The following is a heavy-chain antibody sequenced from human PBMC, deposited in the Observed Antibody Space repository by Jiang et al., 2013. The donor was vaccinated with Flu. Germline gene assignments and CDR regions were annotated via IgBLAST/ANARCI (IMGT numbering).Heavy chain of an antibody. D-gene: IGHD4-23*01. V-gene: IGHV3-23*01. CDR1: GFTFSSYA. CDR2: ISGSGGST. CDR3: AKEDTVVTGPYYYGMDV. J-gene: IGHJ6*04. Sequence: SGFTFSSYAMSWVRQAPGKGLEWVSAISGSGGSTYYADSVKGRFTISRDNSKNTLYLQMNSLRAEDTAVYYCAKEDTVVTGPYYYGMDVWGKGTTVTVSS.